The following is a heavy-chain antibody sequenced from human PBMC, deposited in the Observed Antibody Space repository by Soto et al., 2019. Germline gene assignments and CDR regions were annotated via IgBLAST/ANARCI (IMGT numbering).Heavy chain of an antibody. J-gene: IGHJ6*03. Sequence: GGSLRLSCGASGFTFSTYAMTWVRQAPGAGLEWVSTITNTGGRTKYTDSVKGRFSISRDKSKNTVYLQMNSLRAEDTAVYFCAKEGDSSWDNSYYLDVWGRGTSVTVSS. CDR3: AKEGDSSWDNSYYLDV. D-gene: IGHD6-6*01. V-gene: IGHV3-23*01. CDR1: GFTFSTYA. CDR2: ITNTGGRT.